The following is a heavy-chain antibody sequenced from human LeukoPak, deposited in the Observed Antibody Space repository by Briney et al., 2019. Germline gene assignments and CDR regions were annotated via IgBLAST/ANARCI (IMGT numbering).Heavy chain of an antibody. D-gene: IGHD6-6*01. CDR2: IWYDGSNK. Sequence: GSLRLSCAASGFTFTTYGMHWVRQVPGKGLEWVTVIWYDGSNKFYSDSVKGRFTISRDNSKNTLYLQVNNLRAEDTAVYYCARGPNSNWSGLDFWGQGTLLTVSS. CDR1: GFTFTTYG. V-gene: IGHV3-33*01. J-gene: IGHJ4*02. CDR3: ARGPNSNWSGLDF.